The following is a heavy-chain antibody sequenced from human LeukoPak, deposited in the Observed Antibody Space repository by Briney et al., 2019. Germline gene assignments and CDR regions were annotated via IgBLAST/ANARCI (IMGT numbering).Heavy chain of an antibody. V-gene: IGHV4-39*07. Sequence: ETLSLTCTVSGGSISSYYWGWIRQPPGRGLEWIGSIFYSGSTYYNPSLKSRVTISVDTSKNQFSLKLSSVTAADTAVYYCAREYDSSGYPARYFDYWGQGTLVTVSS. J-gene: IGHJ4*02. CDR3: AREYDSSGYPARYFDY. CDR2: IFYSGST. D-gene: IGHD3-22*01. CDR1: GGSISSYY.